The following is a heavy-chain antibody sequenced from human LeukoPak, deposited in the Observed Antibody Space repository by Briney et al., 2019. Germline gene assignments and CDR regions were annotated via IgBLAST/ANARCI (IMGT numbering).Heavy chain of an antibody. Sequence: GGSLRLSCAGSGFTFSTYWMHWVRQAPGRGLVWVSGNTDGSTTSYADSVKGRFTISRDNAKNTVYLQMSSLRAEDTAVYYCAKESGYDVDLEYWGQGALVTVSS. CDR3: AKESGYDVDLEY. CDR2: NTDGSTT. J-gene: IGHJ4*02. V-gene: IGHV3-74*01. D-gene: IGHD5-12*01. CDR1: GFTFSTYW.